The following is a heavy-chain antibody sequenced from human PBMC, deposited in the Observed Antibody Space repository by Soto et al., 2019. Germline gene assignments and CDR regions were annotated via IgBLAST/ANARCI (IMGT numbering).Heavy chain of an antibody. V-gene: IGHV1-18*01. CDR2: ISAYNGNT. J-gene: IGHJ6*02. D-gene: IGHD3-22*01. Sequence: ASVKVSCKASGYTFTSYGISWVRQAPGQGLEWMGWISAYNGNTNYAQKLQGRVTVTTDTSTSTAYMELRSLRSDDTAVYYCARDDYYDSSGYYQIHYYYYYYGMDVWGQGTTVTVSS. CDR1: GYTFTSYG. CDR3: ARDDYYDSSGYYQIHYYYYYYGMDV.